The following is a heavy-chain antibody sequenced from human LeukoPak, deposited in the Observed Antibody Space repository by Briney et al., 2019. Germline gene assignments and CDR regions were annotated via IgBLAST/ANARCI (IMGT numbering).Heavy chain of an antibody. CDR2: INPNSGGT. D-gene: IGHD3-3*01. CDR3: ARDSYDFWSGYYTSDYYYYYYMDV. Sequence: ASVKVSCKASGYTFTGYYMHWVRQAPGQGLEWMGWINPNSGGTNYAQKFQGRVTMTRDTSISTAYMELSRLRSDDTAVYYCARDSYDFWSGYYTSDYYYYYYMDVWGKGTTVTVSS. CDR1: GYTFTGYY. J-gene: IGHJ6*03. V-gene: IGHV1-2*02.